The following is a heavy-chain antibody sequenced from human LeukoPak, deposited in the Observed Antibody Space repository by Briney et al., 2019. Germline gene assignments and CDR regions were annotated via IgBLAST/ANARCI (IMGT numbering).Heavy chain of an antibody. D-gene: IGHD4-23*01. V-gene: IGHV3-23*01. CDR3: ARRWAYYYYMDV. CDR1: GFTFSSYA. J-gene: IGHJ6*03. Sequence: GGSLRLSCAASGFTFSSYAMSWVRQAPGKGLEWVSAISGSGGSTYYADSVKGRFTISRDNSKNTLYLQMNSLRAEDTAVYYCARRWAYYYYMDVWGKGTTVTVSS. CDR2: ISGSGGST.